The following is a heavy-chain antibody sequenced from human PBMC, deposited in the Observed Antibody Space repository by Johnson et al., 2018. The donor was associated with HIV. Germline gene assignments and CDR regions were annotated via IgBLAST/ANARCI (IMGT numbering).Heavy chain of an antibody. Sequence: QMQLVESGGGLVKPGGSLRLSCAASGFTFSDYYMSWIRQAPGKGLEWVSYISSSGSTIYYADSVKGRFTISRDNAKNSLYLQMNSLRAEDTAVYYCATSVEQWLVWNAFDIWGQGTMVTVSS. CDR1: GFTFSDYY. D-gene: IGHD6-19*01. J-gene: IGHJ3*02. V-gene: IGHV3-11*01. CDR3: ATSVEQWLVWNAFDI. CDR2: ISSSGSTI.